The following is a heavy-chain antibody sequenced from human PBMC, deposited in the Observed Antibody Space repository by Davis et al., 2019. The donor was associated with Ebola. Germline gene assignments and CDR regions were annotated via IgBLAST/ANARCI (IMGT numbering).Heavy chain of an antibody. CDR1: GYSFTSYW. Sequence: PGGSLRLSCKGSGYSFTSYWIGWVRQMPGKGLEWMGIIYPGDSDTRYSPSFQGQVTISADKSISTAYLQWSSLKASDTAMYYCARHGSIVGATPPNYWGQGTLVTVSS. D-gene: IGHD1-26*01. J-gene: IGHJ4*02. V-gene: IGHV5-51*01. CDR2: IYPGDSDT. CDR3: ARHGSIVGATPPNY.